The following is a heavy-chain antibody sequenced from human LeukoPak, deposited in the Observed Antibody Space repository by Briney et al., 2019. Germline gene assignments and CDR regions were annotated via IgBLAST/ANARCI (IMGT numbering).Heavy chain of an antibody. D-gene: IGHD1-26*01. J-gene: IGHJ4*02. CDR2: VYYNGAT. CDR3: AREDRVGATTGSDH. V-gene: IGHV4-39*01. CDR1: GGSISGTSYY. Sequence: SETLSLTCTVSGGSISGTSYYWGWIRQPPGKGLQWIGTVYYNGATQYNPSLKSRVTISVDTYKNQFSLKLTSVTAADTAVYYCAREDRVGATTGSDHWGQGTLVTVSS.